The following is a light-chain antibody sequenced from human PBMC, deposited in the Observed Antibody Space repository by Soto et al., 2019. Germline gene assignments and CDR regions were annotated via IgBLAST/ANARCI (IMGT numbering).Light chain of an antibody. Sequence: EVVMTQSPATLSLSPGERVTLSCRASQSVSDNLAWYQQKPGQAPRLLIYGASTRATTIPARFSGSGSGTEFTLTISRLQSEDFAVYYCQQSNKRPYTFGQGTKLDIK. CDR2: GAS. CDR1: QSVSDN. J-gene: IGKJ2*01. V-gene: IGKV3-15*01. CDR3: QQSNKRPYT.